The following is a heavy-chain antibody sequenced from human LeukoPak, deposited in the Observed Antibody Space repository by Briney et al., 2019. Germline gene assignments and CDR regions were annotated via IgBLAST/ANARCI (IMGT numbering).Heavy chain of an antibody. CDR3: AWPGELGAFDI. CDR2: IIPIFGTA. CDR1: GGTFSSYA. Sequence: SVKVSCKASGGTFSSYAISWVRQAPGQGLEWMGGIIPIFGTANYAQKSQGRVTITTDESTSTAYMELSSLRSEDTAVYYCAWPGELGAFDIWGQGTMVTVSS. V-gene: IGHV1-69*05. J-gene: IGHJ3*02. D-gene: IGHD1-26*01.